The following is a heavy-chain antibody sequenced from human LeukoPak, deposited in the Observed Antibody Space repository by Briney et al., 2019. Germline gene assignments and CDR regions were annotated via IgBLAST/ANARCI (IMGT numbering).Heavy chain of an antibody. D-gene: IGHD6-6*01. CDR1: GFTFSSYA. Sequence: GGSLRLSCAASGFTFSSYAMSWVRQAPGKGLEWVSAISGSGGSTYYADSVKGRFTISRDNSKNTLYLQMNSLRAEDTAVYYCARGFREPGSIAARFDYYYYMDVWGKGTTVTVSS. J-gene: IGHJ6*03. V-gene: IGHV3-23*01. CDR3: ARGFREPGSIAARFDYYYYMDV. CDR2: ISGSGGST.